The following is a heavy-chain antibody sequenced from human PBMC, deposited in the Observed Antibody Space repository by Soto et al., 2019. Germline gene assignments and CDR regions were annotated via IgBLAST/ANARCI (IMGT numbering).Heavy chain of an antibody. CDR3: ARAPIVVVTAPYSYYGMDV. V-gene: IGHV3-33*01. D-gene: IGHD2-21*02. J-gene: IGHJ6*02. CDR2: IWYDGSNK. CDR1: GFTFSSYR. Sequence: PVGSLRLSCAASGFTFSSYRMHWVRQPPGKGLEWVAVIWYDGSNKYYADSVKGRFTISRDNSKNTLYLQMNSLRAEDTAVYYCARAPIVVVTAPYSYYGMDVWGQGTTVTVSS.